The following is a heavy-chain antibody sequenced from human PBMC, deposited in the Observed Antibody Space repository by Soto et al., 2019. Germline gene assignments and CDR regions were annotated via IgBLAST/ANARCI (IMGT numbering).Heavy chain of an antibody. CDR1: GVTFSSYA. D-gene: IGHD3-3*01. J-gene: IGHJ6*02. Sequence: GASVKVSCKASGVTFSSYAINWVHQAPGQGLEWLVGLIPLFGTANCAQKLQGRVTITADKSTSTAYMELSSLRSEDTAVYYCARRSDFCCGYYNSAAYYYGMDVWGQGTTVTVSS. V-gene: IGHV1-69*06. CDR3: ARRSDFCCGYYNSAAYYYGMDV. CDR2: LIPLFGTA.